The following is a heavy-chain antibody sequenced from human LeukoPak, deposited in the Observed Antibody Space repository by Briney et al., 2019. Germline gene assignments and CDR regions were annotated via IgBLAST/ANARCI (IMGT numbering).Heavy chain of an antibody. J-gene: IGHJ4*02. V-gene: IGHV3-11*01. CDR3: ARRPNWGSRGYGFDY. CDR2: ISTSGNTI. Sequence: PGGSLRLSCAASGFPFSDYYMSWIRQAPGKGLECVSHISTSGNTIYYADSVKGRFTISRDNAKNSLYLQMNSLRAEDTAVYYCARRPNWGSRGYGFDYWGQGTLVTVSS. D-gene: IGHD7-27*01. CDR1: GFPFSDYY.